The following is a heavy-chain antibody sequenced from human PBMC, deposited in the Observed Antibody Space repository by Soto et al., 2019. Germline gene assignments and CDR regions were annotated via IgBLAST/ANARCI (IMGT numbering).Heavy chain of an antibody. CDR2: IDHSGST. J-gene: IGHJ6*03. CDR3: ARGIPAALDYYRDV. D-gene: IGHD6-13*01. Sequence: QVQLQESGPGLMKPSGTLSLTCAVSSGSISSSNWWSWVHQPPGKGLEWIGEIDHSGSTNYNPSLKSRVTISVDKSKNQFSLRLNSVTAADTAVYYCARGIPAALDYYRDVWGKGTTVIVSS. CDR1: SGSISSSNW. V-gene: IGHV4-4*02.